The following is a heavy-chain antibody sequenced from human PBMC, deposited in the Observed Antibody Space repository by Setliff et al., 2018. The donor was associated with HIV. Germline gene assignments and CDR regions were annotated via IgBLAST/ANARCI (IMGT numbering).Heavy chain of an antibody. Sequence: TLSLTCTVSGGSISSGSYYWSWIRQPAGKGLEWIGHIYTSGSTNYNPSLKSRVTISVDTSKNQFSLKLSSVTAADTAVYYCARLEVNPSYGGAFDIWGQGTMVTDS. D-gene: IGHD5-18*01. V-gene: IGHV4-61*09. J-gene: IGHJ3*02. CDR2: IYTSGST. CDR3: ARLEVNPSYGGAFDI. CDR1: GGSISSGSYY.